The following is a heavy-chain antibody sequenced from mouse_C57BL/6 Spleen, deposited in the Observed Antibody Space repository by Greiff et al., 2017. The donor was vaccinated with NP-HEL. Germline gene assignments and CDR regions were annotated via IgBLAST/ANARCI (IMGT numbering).Heavy chain of an antibody. CDR2: IRNKANNHAT. J-gene: IGHJ1*03. CDR3: TRDDYEGYFDV. CDR1: GFTFSDAW. D-gene: IGHD2-4*01. V-gene: IGHV6-6*01. Sequence: EVQRVESGGGLVQPGGSMKLSCAASGFTFSDAWMDWVRQSPEKGLEWVAEIRNKANNHATYYAESVKGRFTISRDDSKSSVYLQMNSLRAEDTGIYYCTRDDYEGYFDVWGTGTTVTVSS.